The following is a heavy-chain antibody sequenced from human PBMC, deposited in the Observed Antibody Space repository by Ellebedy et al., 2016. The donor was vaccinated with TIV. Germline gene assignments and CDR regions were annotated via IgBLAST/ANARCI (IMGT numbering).Heavy chain of an antibody. V-gene: IGHV1-46*01. J-gene: IGHJ6*02. CDR1: GYTFTNYY. D-gene: IGHD6-6*01. CDR3: AREDLLASSSPDHYGMDV. CDR2: IEPSGGTT. Sequence: AASVKVSCKASGYTFTNYYMHWVRQAPGQGLEWMGIIEPSGGTTNYAQKFQGRVTVTRDTSTSTVYMELSSLTSEDTAVYYCAREDLLASSSPDHYGMDVWGHGTTVTVSS.